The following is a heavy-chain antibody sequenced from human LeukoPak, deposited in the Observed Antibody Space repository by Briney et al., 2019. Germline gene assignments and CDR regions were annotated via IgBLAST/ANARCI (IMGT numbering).Heavy chain of an antibody. J-gene: IGHJ5*02. D-gene: IGHD6-19*01. CDR2: INTNTGNP. CDR1: GGTFSSYA. Sequence: ASVKVSCKASGGTFSSYAISWVRQAPGQGLEWMGWINTNTGNPTYAQGFTGRFVFSLDTSVSTAYLQISSLKAEDTAVYYCARVADGDYSSGWYFDPWGQGTLVTVSS. V-gene: IGHV7-4-1*02. CDR3: ARVADGDYSSGWYFDP.